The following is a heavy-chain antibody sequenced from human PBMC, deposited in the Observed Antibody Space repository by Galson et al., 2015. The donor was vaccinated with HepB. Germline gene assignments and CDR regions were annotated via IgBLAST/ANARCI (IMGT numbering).Heavy chain of an antibody. D-gene: IGHD7-27*01. Sequence: SETLSLTCTVSGGSISSYYWSWIRQPPGKGLEWIGYIYYSGSTNYNPSLKSRVTISVDTSKNQFSLKLSSVTAADTAVYYCARILTGGNLGYYGMDVWGQGTTVTVSS. J-gene: IGHJ6*02. CDR1: GGSISSYY. CDR3: ARILTGGNLGYYGMDV. CDR2: IYYSGST. V-gene: IGHV4-59*01.